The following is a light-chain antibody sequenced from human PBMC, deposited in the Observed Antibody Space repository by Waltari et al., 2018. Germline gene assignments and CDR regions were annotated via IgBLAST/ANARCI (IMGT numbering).Light chain of an antibody. CDR1: SNDVGGYNH. Sequence: QSALTQPRSASGSPGQSVTFSCTGTSNDVGGYNHVSWYQQSPGKAPKLMSYDVFNLPSGVPDRFSGSKSGNTASLTISGLQADDEADYYCCSYAGSYTVLFGGGTKLTVL. CDR2: DVF. J-gene: IGLJ2*01. V-gene: IGLV2-11*01. CDR3: CSYAGSYTVL.